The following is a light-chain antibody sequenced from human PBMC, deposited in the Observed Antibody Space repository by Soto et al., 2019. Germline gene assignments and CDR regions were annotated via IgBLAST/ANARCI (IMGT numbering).Light chain of an antibody. CDR1: QDISNR. CDR3: QNCFTVPYT. V-gene: IGKV1-33*01. CDR2: DAS. Sequence: DIQMTHSPSSLSASVGDRITITCQASQDISNRLNWYHQKPGKAPNLLIYDASNLAAGVPSGFSGSGSGTHFTFTITSLQPEDIGTYYCQNCFTVPYTFGQGTKVDIK. J-gene: IGKJ2*01.